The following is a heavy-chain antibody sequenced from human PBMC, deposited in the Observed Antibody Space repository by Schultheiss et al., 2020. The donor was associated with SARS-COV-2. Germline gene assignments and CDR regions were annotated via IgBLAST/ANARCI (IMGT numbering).Heavy chain of an antibody. J-gene: IGHJ4*02. D-gene: IGHD3-22*01. Sequence: GESLKISCAASGFTFSSYWMSWVRQAPGKGLEWVSSISSSSSYIYYADSVKGRFTISRDNAKNSLYLQMNSLRAEDTAVYFCARDESYYDSSGLDYWGQGTLVTVSS. CDR2: ISSSSSYI. CDR3: ARDESYYDSSGLDY. CDR1: GFTFSSYW. V-gene: IGHV3-21*01.